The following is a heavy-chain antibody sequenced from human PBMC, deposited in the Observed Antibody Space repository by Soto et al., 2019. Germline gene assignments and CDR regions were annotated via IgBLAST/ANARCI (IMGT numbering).Heavy chain of an antibody. D-gene: IGHD6-25*01. CDR2: IRSKAYGGTT. CDR1: GFTFGDYA. V-gene: IGHV3-49*03. J-gene: IGHJ4*02. Sequence: GGSLRLSCTASGFTFGDYAMSWFRQAPGKGLEWVGFIRSKAYGGTTEYAASVKGRFTISRDDSKSIAYLQMNSLKTEDTAVYYCTRDPSSATSSYFDYWGQGILVTVSS. CDR3: TRDPSSATSSYFDY.